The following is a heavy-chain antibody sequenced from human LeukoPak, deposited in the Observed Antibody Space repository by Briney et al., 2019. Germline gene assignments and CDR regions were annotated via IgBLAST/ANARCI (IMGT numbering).Heavy chain of an antibody. CDR2: IYSGGST. Sequence: QPGGSLRLSCAASGISVGSNYMTWVRQAPGKGLECVSVIYSGGSTYYADSVKGRFTISRHNTKNTLYLQMNSLRAEDTAVYYCSSSSPTSYTDYWGQGTLVTVSS. D-gene: IGHD6-13*01. V-gene: IGHV3-53*04. J-gene: IGHJ4*02. CDR3: SSSSPTSYTDY. CDR1: GISVGSNY.